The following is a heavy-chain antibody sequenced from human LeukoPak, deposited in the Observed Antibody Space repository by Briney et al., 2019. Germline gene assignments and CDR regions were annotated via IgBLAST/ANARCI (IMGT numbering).Heavy chain of an antibody. CDR3: ARDHIASSGRRYFDY. Sequence: PGGSLRLSCAASGFTFSNFGIHWVRQAPGKGLEWVALIRYDASDKYYVDSVKGRFAISRDNSKNTLYLQMNSLRVEDTAVYYCARDHIASSGRRYFDYWGQGTLVTVSS. CDR1: GFTFSNFG. D-gene: IGHD2-15*01. V-gene: IGHV3-30*02. CDR2: IRYDASDK. J-gene: IGHJ4*02.